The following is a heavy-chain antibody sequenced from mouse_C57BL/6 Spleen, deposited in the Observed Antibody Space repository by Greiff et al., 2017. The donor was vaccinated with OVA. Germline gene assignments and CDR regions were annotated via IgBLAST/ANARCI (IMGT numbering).Heavy chain of an antibody. Sequence: VQLQQPGAELVRPGSSVKLSCKASGYTFTSYWMDWVKQRPGQGLEWIGNIYPSDSETHYNQKFKDKATLTVDKSSSTAYMQLSSLTSEDSAVYYCARTLLITTASTGLDYWGQGTTLTVSS. CDR1: GYTFTSYW. CDR2: IYPSDSET. V-gene: IGHV1-61*01. D-gene: IGHD1-1*01. J-gene: IGHJ2*01. CDR3: ARTLLITTASTGLDY.